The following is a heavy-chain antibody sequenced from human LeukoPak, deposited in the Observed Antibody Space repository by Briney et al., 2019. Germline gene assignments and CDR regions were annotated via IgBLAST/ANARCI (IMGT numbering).Heavy chain of an antibody. CDR2: VRYNGNDK. D-gene: IGHD6-19*01. V-gene: IGHV3-30*02. Sequence: GGSLRLSCAASGLTFTAYGMQWVRQAPGKGLEWVAFVRYNGNDKYYADSVKGRFTISRDNSKNTVDLQMDSLRAEDTAVYYCAKAGSGWYAPYWGQGTLVTVS. J-gene: IGHJ4*02. CDR3: AKAGSGWYAPY. CDR1: GLTFTAYG.